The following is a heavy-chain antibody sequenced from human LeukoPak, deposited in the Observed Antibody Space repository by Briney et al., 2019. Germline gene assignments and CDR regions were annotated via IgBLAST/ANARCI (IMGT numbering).Heavy chain of an antibody. CDR1: GGSISSSSYY. V-gene: IGHV4-39*07. J-gene: IGHJ4*02. CDR3: AREGPEMTTIPG. D-gene: IGHD5-24*01. Sequence: PSETLSLTCTVSGGSISSSSYYWGWIRQPPGKGLEWIGSIYYSGSTYYNPSLKSRVTISVDTSKNQFSLKLSSVTAADTAVYYCAREGPEMTTIPGWGQGTLVTVSS. CDR2: IYYSGST.